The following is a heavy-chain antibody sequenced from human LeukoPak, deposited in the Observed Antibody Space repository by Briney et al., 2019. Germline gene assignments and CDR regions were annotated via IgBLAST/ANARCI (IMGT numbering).Heavy chain of an antibody. D-gene: IGHD3-10*01. Sequence: ASVKVSCKASGYTFTSFGISWVRQAPGQGLEWMGWISAYNGNTNYAQKLQGRVTMTTDTSTGTAYMELRSLRSDDTAVYYCARSMVRGAAYYYYGMDVWGQGTTVTVSS. J-gene: IGHJ6*02. CDR1: GYTFTSFG. CDR2: ISAYNGNT. CDR3: ARSMVRGAAYYYYGMDV. V-gene: IGHV1-18*01.